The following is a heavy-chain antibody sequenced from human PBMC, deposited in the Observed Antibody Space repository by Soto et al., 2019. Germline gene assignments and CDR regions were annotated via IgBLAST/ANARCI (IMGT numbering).Heavy chain of an antibody. J-gene: IGHJ4*02. CDR2: ISAYNGNT. Sequence: ASVKVSCKASGYTFTSYGITWVRQAPGQGLAWMGWISAYNGNTNYAQRFQGRVTMSTDTSTNTAYMELRSLRSDDTGFYYCARGKYGGNYWGQGTLVTVSS. CDR1: GYTFTSYG. V-gene: IGHV1-18*01. CDR3: ARGKYGGNY. D-gene: IGHD2-15*01.